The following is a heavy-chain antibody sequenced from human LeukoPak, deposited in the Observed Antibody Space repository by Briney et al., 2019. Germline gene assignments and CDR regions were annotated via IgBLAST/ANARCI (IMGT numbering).Heavy chain of an antibody. Sequence: PGRSLRLSCAASGFTFSSYGMHWVRQAPGKGLEWVAVISYDGSNKYYADSVKGRFTISRDNSKNTLYLQMNSLRAEDTAVYYCAKVKYYDSSGYQDNLFDYSGQGTLVTVSS. CDR2: ISYDGSNK. CDR3: AKVKYYDSSGYQDNLFDY. D-gene: IGHD3-22*01. J-gene: IGHJ4*02. CDR1: GFTFSSYG. V-gene: IGHV3-30*18.